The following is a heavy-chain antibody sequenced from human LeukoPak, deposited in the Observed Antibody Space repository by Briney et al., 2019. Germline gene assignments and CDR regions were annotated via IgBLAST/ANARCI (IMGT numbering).Heavy chain of an antibody. CDR3: ARRTVTIVSNWFDP. Sequence: SETLSLTCAVYGGSFSSYYWSWIRQPPGKGLEWIGYIYYSGGTNYNPSLKSRVTISVDTSKNQFSLKLSSVTAADTAVYYCARRTVTIVSNWFDPWGQGTLVTVSS. CDR2: IYYSGGT. J-gene: IGHJ5*02. V-gene: IGHV4-59*08. D-gene: IGHD4-11*01. CDR1: GGSFSSYY.